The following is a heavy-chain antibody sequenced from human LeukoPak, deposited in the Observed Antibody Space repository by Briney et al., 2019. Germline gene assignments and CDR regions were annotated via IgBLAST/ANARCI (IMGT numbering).Heavy chain of an antibody. J-gene: IGHJ4*02. Sequence: GSSVKVSCKASGYTFTSYYMHWVRQAPGQGLEWRGIINPSGVNTSYAEKIQRSVTKTRDLSTSTVHMELSSLRSEDTAVYYCARETGIAGRYYLDYWGQGTLVTVSS. CDR3: ARETGIAGRYYLDY. V-gene: IGHV1-46*01. CDR1: GYTFTSYY. D-gene: IGHD6-13*01. CDR2: INPSGVNT.